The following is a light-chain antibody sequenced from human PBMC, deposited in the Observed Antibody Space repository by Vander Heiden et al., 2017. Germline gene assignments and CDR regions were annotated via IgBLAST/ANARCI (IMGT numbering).Light chain of an antibody. CDR2: SAS. V-gene: IGKV3-20*01. J-gene: IGKJ5*01. CDR3: QQHGTSFA. CDR1: QSVPNNY. Sequence: EIVLTQSPVTLSSSPGERATLSCRASQSVPNNYLAWYQQKPAQAPRLLIYSASRRAAGIPDRFSGSGPGTDFTLSISRLEPEDFAVYSCQQHGTSFAFGQGTRLEIK.